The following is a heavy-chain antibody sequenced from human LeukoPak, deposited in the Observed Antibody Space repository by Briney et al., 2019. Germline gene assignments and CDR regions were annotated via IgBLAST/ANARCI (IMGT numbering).Heavy chain of an antibody. D-gene: IGHD4-17*01. CDR1: GGSISGHY. V-gene: IGHV4-59*11. J-gene: IGHJ4*02. CDR2: IYYSGST. CDR3: ALTTTMTRAFDY. Sequence: SETLSLTCTVSGGSISGHYCSWIRQPPGKELEWIGYIYYSGSTKYNPSLRSRVIISLDTSENQFSLKLSSVTAADTAVYYCALTTTMTRAFDYWGQGTLITVSS.